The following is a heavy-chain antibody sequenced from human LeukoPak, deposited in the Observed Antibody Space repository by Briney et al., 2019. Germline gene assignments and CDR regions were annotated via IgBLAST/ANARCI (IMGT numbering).Heavy chain of an antibody. CDR3: ATVRHLVVVAAASPAHDAFVI. J-gene: IGHJ3*02. D-gene: IGHD2-2*01. V-gene: IGHV1-24*01. Sequence: GASVKVSCKVSGYTLTELSMHWVRQAPGKGLEWIGGFDPEDGETIYAQKFQGRVTMTEDTSTDTAYMELSSLRSEDTAVYYCATVRHLVVVAAASPAHDAFVIWGQGTMVTVSS. CDR1: GYTLTELS. CDR2: FDPEDGET.